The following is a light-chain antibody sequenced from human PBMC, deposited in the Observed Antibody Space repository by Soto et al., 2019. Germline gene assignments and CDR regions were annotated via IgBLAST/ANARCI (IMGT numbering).Light chain of an antibody. CDR1: QSVSSRS. CDR2: AAS. V-gene: IGKV3D-20*02. Sequence: ENVLTQSPGTLSLSPGERATLSCRASQSVSSRSLAWYQQKPGQVPRLLIYAASSRATGIPARFSGSGSGTDFTLTISSLEPEDFAVYYCQQRSNWPPAFGQGTKLEIK. J-gene: IGKJ2*01. CDR3: QQRSNWPPA.